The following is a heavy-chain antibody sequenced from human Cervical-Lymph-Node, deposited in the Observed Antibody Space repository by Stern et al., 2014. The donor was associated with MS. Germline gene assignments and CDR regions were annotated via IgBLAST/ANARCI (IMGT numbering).Heavy chain of an antibody. V-gene: IGHV1-46*01. Sequence: VQLVQSGAEMKKPGASGKVSCMASGYSFTSYFIIWVRQAPGQGLEWMGIINPSAGNTNYAQKFQGRVVMTSDTSTGTVYLELSSLRSEDTAVYYCARDEGADYWGQGTLVTVSS. CDR2: INPSAGNT. J-gene: IGHJ4*02. CDR3: ARDEGADY. CDR1: GYSFTSYF.